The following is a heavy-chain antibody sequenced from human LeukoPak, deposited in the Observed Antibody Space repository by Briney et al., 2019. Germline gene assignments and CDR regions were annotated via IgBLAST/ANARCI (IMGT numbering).Heavy chain of an antibody. CDR2: ISGSGGST. J-gene: IGHJ4*02. CDR3: AKVLPTHIVGANYYFDY. Sequence: TGGCLRLSCAASGFTFSSYAMSWVRQAPGKGLEWVSSISGSGGSTYYADSVKGRFTISRDNSKNTLYLQMNSLRAEDTAVYYCAKVLPTHIVGANYYFDYWGQGTLVTVSS. CDR1: GFTFSSYA. V-gene: IGHV3-23*01. D-gene: IGHD2-21*01.